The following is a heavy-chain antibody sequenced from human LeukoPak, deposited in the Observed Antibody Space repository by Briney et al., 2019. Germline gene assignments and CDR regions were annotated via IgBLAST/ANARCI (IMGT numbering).Heavy chain of an antibody. Sequence: SETLSLTCAVYGGSFSGFYWTWIRQPPGKGLEWIGEINHSGTTHYNPSLKSRVTISVDTSKNQCSLKLSSVTAADTAVYYCARDSGSYVGGYYFDYWGQGTLVTVSS. V-gene: IGHV4-34*01. CDR1: GGSFSGFY. J-gene: IGHJ4*02. CDR2: INHSGTT. D-gene: IGHD1-26*01. CDR3: ARDSGSYVGGYYFDY.